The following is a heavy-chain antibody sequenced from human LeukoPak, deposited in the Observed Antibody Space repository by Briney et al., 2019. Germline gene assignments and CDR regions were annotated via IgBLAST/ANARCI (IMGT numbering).Heavy chain of an antibody. D-gene: IGHD2-15*01. CDR1: GFTVSSHD. J-gene: IGHJ4*01. CDR3: AKSVRGRATYYFDY. V-gene: IGHV3-23*01. Sequence: GGSLRLSCAASGFTVSSHDMSWVRQAPGKGLEWVSSLSGSGNSSFYADSVKGRFTISRDNSKNTLFLQMHSLRAEDTAVYYCAKSVRGRATYYFDYWGHGTLVTVSS. CDR2: LSGSGNSS.